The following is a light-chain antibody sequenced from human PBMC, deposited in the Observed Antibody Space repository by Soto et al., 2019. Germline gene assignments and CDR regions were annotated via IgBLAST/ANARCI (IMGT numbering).Light chain of an antibody. J-gene: IGLJ3*02. CDR2: GDS. CDR3: QSYDSSLSGWL. V-gene: IGLV1-40*01. CDR1: SSNIGAGYN. Sequence: QLVLTQPPSVSGAPGQRVTISCTGSSSNIGAGYNVHWYQQVPGTAPKLLIYGDSNRPSGVPDRFSGSKSGTSASLAITGLQAEDEADYYCQSYDSSLSGWLFGGGTKLTVL.